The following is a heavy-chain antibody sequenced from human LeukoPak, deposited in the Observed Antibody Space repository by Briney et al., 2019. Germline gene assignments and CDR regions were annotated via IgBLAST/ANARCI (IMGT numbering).Heavy chain of an antibody. D-gene: IGHD2-15*01. CDR3: ARGGYCSGGSCYPSLNYYYYYMDV. Sequence: ASVKVSCKASGYTFTGYYMHWVRQAPGQGLEWMGWINPNSGGTNYAQKFQGRVTMTRDTSISTAYMELSRLRSDDTAVYYCARGGYCSGGSCYPSLNYYYYYMDVWGKGTTVTVSS. J-gene: IGHJ6*03. V-gene: IGHV1-2*02. CDR1: GYTFTGYY. CDR2: INPNSGGT.